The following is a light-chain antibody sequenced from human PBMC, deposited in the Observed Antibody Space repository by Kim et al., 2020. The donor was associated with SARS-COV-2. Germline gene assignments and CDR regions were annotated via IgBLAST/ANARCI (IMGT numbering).Light chain of an antibody. J-gene: IGLJ1*01. CDR2: QDS. Sequence: SVSHGQTASITCSGDKLGDKYACWYQQKPGQSPVLVIYQDSKRPSGIPERFSGSNSGNTATLTISGTQAMDEADYYCQAWDSSTYVFGTGTKVTVL. CDR1: KLGDKY. V-gene: IGLV3-1*01. CDR3: QAWDSSTYV.